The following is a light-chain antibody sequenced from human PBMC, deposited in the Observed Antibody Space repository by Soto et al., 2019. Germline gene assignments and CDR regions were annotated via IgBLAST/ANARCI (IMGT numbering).Light chain of an antibody. J-gene: IGLJ3*02. V-gene: IGLV4-69*01. CDR1: SGHSSYA. CDR3: QTWGTGIQM. Sequence: QLVLTQSPSASASLGAPVKLTCTLSSGHSSYAIAWHQQQPEKGPRYLMKLKSDGSHIKGDGIPDRFSGSSSGAERHLTISNLQSEDEADYYCQTWGTGIQMFGGGTKVTVL. CDR2: LKSDGSH.